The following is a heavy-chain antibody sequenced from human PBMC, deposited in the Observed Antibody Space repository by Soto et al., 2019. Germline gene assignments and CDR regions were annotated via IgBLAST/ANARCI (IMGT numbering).Heavy chain of an antibody. CDR2: IDYYGST. D-gene: IGHD3-9*01. Sequence: LHHTCPVPSSSSTVYPRPGARLPSLKRLEWIGYIDYYGSTNYNPSLKSRVTISVDTSKKQFSLNLGSVTAADTAIYYCARYFDWRGVFDIWGQGTMDIVSS. CDR3: ARYFDWRGVFDI. CDR1: SSSSTVYP. V-gene: IGHV4-59*01. J-gene: IGHJ3*02.